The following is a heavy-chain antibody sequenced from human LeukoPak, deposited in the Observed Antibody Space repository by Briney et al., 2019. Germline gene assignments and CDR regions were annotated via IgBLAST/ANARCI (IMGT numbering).Heavy chain of an antibody. J-gene: IGHJ4*02. Sequence: SETLSLTCTVSGGSVSSGPYYWSWIRQPPGKGLEWIGYIYHSGNTNYNPSLKSRVSISVDRPKNQFSLKLSSVTAADTAVYYCAKIRFLEWLLSPGGYFDYWGQGTLVTVSS. D-gene: IGHD3-3*01. V-gene: IGHV4-61*01. CDR2: IYHSGNT. CDR1: GGSVSSGPYY. CDR3: AKIRFLEWLLSPGGYFDY.